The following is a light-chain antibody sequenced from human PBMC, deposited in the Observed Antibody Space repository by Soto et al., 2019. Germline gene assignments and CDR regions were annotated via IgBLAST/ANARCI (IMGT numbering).Light chain of an antibody. CDR1: QGIINY. Sequence: DIQMTQSPSSLSASVGDRVTITCRASQGIINYLAWYQQKPGKVPKLLIYAASTLQSGVPSRFSGSGSATDFTLTISSLQPEDVATYYCQKYNSAPLTFGGGTKVDIK. CDR2: AAS. CDR3: QKYNSAPLT. J-gene: IGKJ4*01. V-gene: IGKV1-27*01.